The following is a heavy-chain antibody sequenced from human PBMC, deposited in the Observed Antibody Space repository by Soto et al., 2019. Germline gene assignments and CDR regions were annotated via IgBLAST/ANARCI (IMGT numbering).Heavy chain of an antibody. CDR2: IYYSGST. CDR1: GGTISIYY. CDR3: ARLGLELQDYEVDP. D-gene: IGHD1-7*01. V-gene: IGHV4-59*01. Sequence: SETLSLTCTVSGGTISIYYWSLIRQPPGKGLEWIGYIYYSGSTNYNPSLKSRVTISVDTSKNQFSLKLRSVTAADTAVYYCARLGLELQDYEVDPWGQGTLVPVSS. J-gene: IGHJ5*02.